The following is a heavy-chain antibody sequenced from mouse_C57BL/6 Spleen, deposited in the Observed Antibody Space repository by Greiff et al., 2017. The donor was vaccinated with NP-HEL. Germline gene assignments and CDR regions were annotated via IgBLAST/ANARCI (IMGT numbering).Heavy chain of an antibody. V-gene: IGHV5-17*01. D-gene: IGHD2-4*01. Sequence: EVQVVESGGGLVKPGGSLKLSCAASGFTFSDYGMHWVRQAPETGLEWVAYISSGSSTIYYADTVKGLFTISRDNAKNTLFLQMTSLRSEDTAMYYCARNYDYAFDYRGQGTTLTVSS. CDR3: ARNYDYAFDY. CDR1: GFTFSDYG. CDR2: ISSGSSTI. J-gene: IGHJ2*01.